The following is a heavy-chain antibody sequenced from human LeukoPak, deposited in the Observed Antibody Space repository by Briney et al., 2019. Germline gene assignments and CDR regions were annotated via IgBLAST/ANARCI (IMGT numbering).Heavy chain of an antibody. Sequence: GASLQISCKSSGYLFPSYGIGWVRPLPGKGLEWRGIIYSCESGPRSSPSFQGQVTISVDKSISTAYLQWSSLKASDTAMYYCAYSSGYYVGMFVFGGRGTLVSVSS. J-gene: IGHJ4*02. D-gene: IGHD6-19*01. CDR3: AYSSGYYVGMFVF. CDR1: GYLFPSYG. V-gene: IGHV5-51*01. CDR2: IYSCESGP.